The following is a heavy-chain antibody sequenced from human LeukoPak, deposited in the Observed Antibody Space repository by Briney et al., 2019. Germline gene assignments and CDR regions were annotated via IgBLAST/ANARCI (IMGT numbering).Heavy chain of an antibody. CDR1: GYSFTSYW. J-gene: IGHJ3*02. D-gene: IGHD1-26*01. Sequence: GESLKISCKGSGYSFTSYWIGWVRQMPGKGLEWMGIIYPGDSDVAYSPSFRGQVTISADKSISTAYLQWSSLKASDTAMYYCARQGKGGSYYSDRSYAFDIWGQGTMVTVSS. CDR3: ARQGKGGSYYSDRSYAFDI. CDR2: IYPGDSDV. V-gene: IGHV5-51*01.